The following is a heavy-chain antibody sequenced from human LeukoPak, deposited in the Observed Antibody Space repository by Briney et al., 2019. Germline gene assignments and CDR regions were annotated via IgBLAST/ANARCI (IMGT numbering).Heavy chain of an antibody. CDR1: GFTVSSNY. V-gene: IGHV3-53*01. D-gene: IGHD4-17*01. J-gene: IGHJ4*02. CDR3: ARDDPYGD. CDR2: IYSGGYT. Sequence: PGGSLTLSSAASGFTVSSNYMSWVRQAPGKGLEWVSVIYSGGYTNYADSVKGRFTISRDNSKNTLYLQMNSLRVEDTAVYYCARDDPYGDWGQGTLVTVSS.